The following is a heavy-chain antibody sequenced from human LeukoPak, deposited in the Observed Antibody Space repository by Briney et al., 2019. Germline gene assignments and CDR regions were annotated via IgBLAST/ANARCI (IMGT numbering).Heavy chain of an antibody. CDR3: AKGHWSGGSCYCAIDI. D-gene: IGHD2-15*01. CDR1: GFTFSSYA. J-gene: IGHJ3*02. V-gene: IGHV3-23*01. CDR2: ISGSGGST. Sequence: GGSLRLSCAASGFTFSSYAMSWVRQAPGKGLEWVSVISGSGGSTYYADSAKGRFTISRDNSKNTLYLQMNSLRAEDTAVYYCAKGHWSGGSCYCAIDIWGHGTMITVSS.